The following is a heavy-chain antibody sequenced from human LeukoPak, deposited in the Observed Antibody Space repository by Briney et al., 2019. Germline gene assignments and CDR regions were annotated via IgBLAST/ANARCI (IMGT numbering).Heavy chain of an antibody. CDR3: ARDPVDIVATLDY. Sequence: GGSLRLSCAASGFTFSSYSMNWVRQAPGKGLEWVSSISSSSSYIYYADSVKGRFTISRDNGKNSLYLQMNSLRAEDTAVYYCARDPVDIVATLDYWGQGTLVTVSS. V-gene: IGHV3-21*01. CDR1: GFTFSSYS. D-gene: IGHD5-12*01. CDR2: ISSSSSYI. J-gene: IGHJ4*02.